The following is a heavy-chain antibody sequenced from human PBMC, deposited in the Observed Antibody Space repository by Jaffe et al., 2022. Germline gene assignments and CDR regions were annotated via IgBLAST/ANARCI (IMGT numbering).Heavy chain of an antibody. J-gene: IGHJ6*03. Sequence: QVQLVQSGSELKKPGASVKVSCKASGYTFTSYAMNWVRQAPGQGLEWMGWINTNTGNPTYAQGFTGRFVFSLDTSVSTAYLQISSLKAEDTAVYYCARDFELRMRAAAGIYYYYYMDVWGKGTTVTVSS. CDR1: GYTFTSYA. V-gene: IGHV7-4-1*02. D-gene: IGHD6-13*01. CDR2: INTNTGNP. CDR3: ARDFELRMRAAAGIYYYYYMDV.